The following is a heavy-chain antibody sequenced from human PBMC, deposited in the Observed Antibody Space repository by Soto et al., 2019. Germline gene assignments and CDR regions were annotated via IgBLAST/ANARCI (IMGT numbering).Heavy chain of an antibody. CDR1: GFTFSSYS. J-gene: IGHJ4*02. CDR3: AKKVNSGSRSKYFDS. Sequence: GGSLRLSCAASGFTFSSYSMSWVRQAPGKGLEWVSGFRSSGDDGTTYYADSVKGRCTISRDNSKNTLFLQMNSLRAEDTAIYYRAKKVNSGSRSKYFDSWGQGTLVTVSS. V-gene: IGHV3-23*01. CDR2: FRSSGDDGTT. D-gene: IGHD3-10*01.